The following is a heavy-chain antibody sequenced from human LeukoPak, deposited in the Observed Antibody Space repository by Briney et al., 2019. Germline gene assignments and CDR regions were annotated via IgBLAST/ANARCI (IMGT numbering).Heavy chain of an antibody. Sequence: PGGSLRLSCAASGFTFSRHWMHWVRQAPGKGLVWVSRSNSDGSSTNYADSVKGRFTISRDNAKNTLYLQMNSLRAEDTAVYYCASDTVDTAVGIDYWGQGTLVTVSS. J-gene: IGHJ4*02. CDR3: ASDTVDTAVGIDY. CDR1: GFTFSRHW. V-gene: IGHV3-74*01. D-gene: IGHD5-18*01. CDR2: SNSDGSST.